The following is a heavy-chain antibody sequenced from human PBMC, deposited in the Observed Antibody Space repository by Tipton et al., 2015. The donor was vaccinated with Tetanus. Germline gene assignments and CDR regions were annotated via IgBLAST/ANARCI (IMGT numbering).Heavy chain of an antibody. D-gene: IGHD1-26*01. CDR2: ISSSSDYI. CDR3: ASLTVGAANRGFDI. CDR1: GFTLSSYS. V-gene: IGHV3-21*01. Sequence: SLRLSCAASGFTLSSYSMNWVRQAPGKGLEWVSSISSSSDYIYYADSVKGRFTISRDNAKNSLYLQVNSLRAEDTAVYYYASLTVGAANRGFDIWGQGTMVTVSS. J-gene: IGHJ3*02.